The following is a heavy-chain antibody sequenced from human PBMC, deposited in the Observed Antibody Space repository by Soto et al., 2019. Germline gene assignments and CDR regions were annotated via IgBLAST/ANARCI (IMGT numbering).Heavy chain of an antibody. CDR1: GYTFTSYG. CDR2: ISAYNGNT. CDR3: ARSETYYYASRSYSYGMDV. D-gene: IGHD3-10*01. J-gene: IGHJ6*02. V-gene: IGHV1-18*01. Sequence: ASVKVSCKASGYTFTSYGISWVRQAPGQGLEWMGWISAYNGNTNYAQKFRGRVTMTTDTSTSTGYMELRSLRSDDTAVYYCARSETYYYASRSYSYGMDVWGQGTTVTVSS.